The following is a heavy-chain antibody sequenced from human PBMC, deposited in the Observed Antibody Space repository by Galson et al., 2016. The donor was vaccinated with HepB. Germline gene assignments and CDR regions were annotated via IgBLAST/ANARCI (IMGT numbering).Heavy chain of an antibody. CDR3: ARLFEGAGAGYDF. CDR1: GLSIGNTNYY. V-gene: IGHV4-31*03. D-gene: IGHD6-13*01. Sequence: TLSLTCSVSGLSIGNTNYYWGWIRQHPGKGLEWIGFVYYRGNTYPNPSLGGRVALSLDTSTNQFSLNLTSVTAADTAVYYCARLFEGAGAGYDFWGQGTLVTVS. CDR2: VYYRGNT. J-gene: IGHJ4*02.